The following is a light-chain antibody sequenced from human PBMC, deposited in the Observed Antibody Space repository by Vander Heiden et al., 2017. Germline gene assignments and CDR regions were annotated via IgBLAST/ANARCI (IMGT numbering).Light chain of an antibody. Sequence: QSASVGDRVTITCQASQDISNYLNWYQQKPGKAPKLLIYDASNLETGVPSRFSGSGSGTDFTFTISSLQPEDIATYYCQQYDNLVWRFGQESNAEI. CDR2: DAS. J-gene: IGKJ1*01. V-gene: IGKV1-33*01. CDR1: QDISNY. CDR3: QQYDNLVWR.